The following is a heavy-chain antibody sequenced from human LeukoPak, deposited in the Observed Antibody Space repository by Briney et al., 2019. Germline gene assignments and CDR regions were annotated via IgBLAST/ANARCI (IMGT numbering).Heavy chain of an antibody. CDR3: ARPPTYCYGSGSPYGMDV. CDR1: GYTFTGYY. CDR2: INPNSGGT. D-gene: IGHD3-10*01. J-gene: IGHJ6*02. Sequence: ASVKVSCKASGYTFTGYYMHWVRQAPGQGLEWMGWINPNSGGTNYAQKFQGRVTMTRDTSISTAYMELSRLRSDDTAVYYCARPPTYCYGSGSPYGMDVWGQGTTVTVSS. V-gene: IGHV1-2*02.